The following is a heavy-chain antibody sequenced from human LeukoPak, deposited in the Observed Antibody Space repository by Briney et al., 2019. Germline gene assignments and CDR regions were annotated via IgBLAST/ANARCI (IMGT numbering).Heavy chain of an antibody. CDR1: GYTFTGYY. CDR3: ARGPRHYASTSCYRFDP. J-gene: IGHJ5*02. Sequence: ASVKVSCKASGYTFTGYYMHWVRQAPGQGLEWMGWINPNSGGTNYAQKFQGRVTITRNTSISTAYMELSSLRSEDTAMYYCARGPRHYASTSCYRFDPWGQGTLVTVSS. V-gene: IGHV1-2*02. D-gene: IGHD2-2*02. CDR2: INPNSGGT.